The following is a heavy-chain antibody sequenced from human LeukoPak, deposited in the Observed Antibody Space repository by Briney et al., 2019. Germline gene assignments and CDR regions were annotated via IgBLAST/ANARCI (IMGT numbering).Heavy chain of an antibody. J-gene: IGHJ4*02. CDR1: GGSLSTYY. CDR2: IYYSGST. Sequence: SETLSLTCTVSGGSLSTYYWSWIRQPPGKGLEWIGNIYYSGSTNYNPSLKSRVTISVDTSKNQFSLELTSLTAADTAVYYCAREPYCSSSSCTSVWGQGTLVTVSS. V-gene: IGHV4-59*01. CDR3: AREPYCSSSSCTSV. D-gene: IGHD2-2*01.